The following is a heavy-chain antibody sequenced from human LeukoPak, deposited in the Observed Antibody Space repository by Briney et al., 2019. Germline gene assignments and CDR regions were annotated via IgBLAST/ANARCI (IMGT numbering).Heavy chain of an antibody. V-gene: IGHV3-21*04. Sequence: GGSLRLSCAASGFTFSSYSMNWVRQAPGKGLEWVSSISSSSSYIYYADSVKGRFTISRDNSKNTLYLQMNSLRAEDTAVYYCARGYDILTGYHDWGQGTLVTVSS. J-gene: IGHJ4*02. D-gene: IGHD3-9*01. CDR2: ISSSSSYI. CDR1: GFTFSSYS. CDR3: ARGYDILTGYHD.